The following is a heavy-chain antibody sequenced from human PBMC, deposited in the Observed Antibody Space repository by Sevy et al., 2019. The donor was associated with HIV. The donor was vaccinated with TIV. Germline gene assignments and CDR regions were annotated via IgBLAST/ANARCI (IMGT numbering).Heavy chain of an antibody. Sequence: GGSLRLSCAASGFTFSNYDMNWVRQAPGKGVEWVSYISSDSSRIYYADSVKGRLTISRDNAKNSLYVQMNRLRAEDXXXXXXXXXXXXXXQGMDVWXQGTTVTVSS. CDR1: GFTFSNYD. CDR2: ISSDSSRI. J-gene: IGHJ6*02. CDR3: XXXXXXXXQGMDV. V-gene: IGHV3-48*01.